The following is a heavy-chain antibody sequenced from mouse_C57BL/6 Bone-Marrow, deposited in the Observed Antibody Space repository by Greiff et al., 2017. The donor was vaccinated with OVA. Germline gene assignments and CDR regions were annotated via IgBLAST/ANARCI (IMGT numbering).Heavy chain of an antibody. Sequence: QVQLQQPGAELVKPGASVKLSCKASGYTFTSYWMHWVKQRPGQGLEWIGMIHPNSGSTNYNEKFKSKATLTVDKSSSTAYMQLSSLTSEDSAVYYCARKLYHYYYGMDYWGQGTSVTVSA. CDR1: GYTFTSYW. D-gene: IGHD2-12*01. CDR3: ARKLYHYYYGMDY. CDR2: IHPNSGST. V-gene: IGHV1-64*01. J-gene: IGHJ4*01.